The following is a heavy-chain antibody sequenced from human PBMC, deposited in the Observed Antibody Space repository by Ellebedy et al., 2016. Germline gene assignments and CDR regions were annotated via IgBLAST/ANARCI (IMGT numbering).Heavy chain of an antibody. CDR3: ARGHGGVRGVISPLDL. Sequence: GESLKISCAASGFTFSSHAMSWVRQAPGKGLEWVSAISGSGGSTYYADSVKSRFTISRDNSKNTLYLQMYSLRAEDTAVYFYARGHGGVRGVISPLDLWGQGTLVSVSS. D-gene: IGHD3-10*01. CDR1: GFTFSSHA. CDR2: ISGSGGST. V-gene: IGHV3-23*01. J-gene: IGHJ4*02.